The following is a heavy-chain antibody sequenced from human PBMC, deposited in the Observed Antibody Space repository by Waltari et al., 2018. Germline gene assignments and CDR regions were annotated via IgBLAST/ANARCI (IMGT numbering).Heavy chain of an antibody. CDR3: ARDLRYCSGGSCYGIDY. Sequence: EVQLVESGGGLVQPGGSLRLSCAASGFTFSSYWMSWVRQGPGQGLEWVANIKQDGSEKYYVDSVKGRFTISRDNAKNSLYLQMNSLRAEDTAVYYCARDLRYCSGGSCYGIDYWGQGTLVTVSS. J-gene: IGHJ4*02. CDR2: IKQDGSEK. D-gene: IGHD2-15*01. V-gene: IGHV3-7*01. CDR1: GFTFSSYW.